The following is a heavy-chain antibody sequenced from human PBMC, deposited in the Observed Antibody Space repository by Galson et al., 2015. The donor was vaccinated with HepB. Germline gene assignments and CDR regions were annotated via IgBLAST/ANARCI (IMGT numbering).Heavy chain of an antibody. J-gene: IGHJ4*02. CDR3: AKSIGTRSFDY. CDR1: GGSINNYY. CDR2: VYYSGST. V-gene: IGHV4-59*08. Sequence: SETLSLTCTVSGGSINNYYWSWIRQPPGKGLEWIGCVYYSGSTNCNSSLKSRVIISVDTSNNQFSLKLSSVTAADSAVYYCAKSIGTRSFDYWGQGILVTVSS. D-gene: IGHD1-1*01.